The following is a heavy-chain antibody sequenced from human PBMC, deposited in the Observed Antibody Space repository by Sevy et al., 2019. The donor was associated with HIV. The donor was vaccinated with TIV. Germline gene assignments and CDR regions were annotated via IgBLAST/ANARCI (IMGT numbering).Heavy chain of an antibody. CDR1: GFSFSDYW. V-gene: IGHV3-7*01. CDR3: ARAIFQVGAF. J-gene: IGHJ4*02. D-gene: IGHD3-3*01. CDR2: INQDGSTI. Sequence: GGSLRLSCAASGFSFSDYWMHWVRRASGKGLEWVANINQDGSTINYVGSVKGRFTISRDNAKNSTSLQMNSLRVEDTAVYYCARAIFQVGAFWGQGSPVTVSS.